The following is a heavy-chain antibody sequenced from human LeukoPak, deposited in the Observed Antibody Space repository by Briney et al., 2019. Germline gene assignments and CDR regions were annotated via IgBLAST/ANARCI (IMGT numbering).Heavy chain of an antibody. CDR1: GYTFTGYY. V-gene: IGHV1-2*02. Sequence: GASVKVSCKASGYTFTGYYMNWVRQAPGQGLEWMGWVNPNSGDTNYAQKFQGRVTMTRDTSITTAYMELSRLRSDGTAVYYCARAYSESYPYFDYWGQGTLVTVSS. CDR2: VNPNSGDT. D-gene: IGHD1-26*01. CDR3: ARAYSESYPYFDY. J-gene: IGHJ4*02.